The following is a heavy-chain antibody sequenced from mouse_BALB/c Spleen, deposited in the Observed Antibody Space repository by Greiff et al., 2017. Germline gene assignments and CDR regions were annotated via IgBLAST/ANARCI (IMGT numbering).Heavy chain of an antibody. D-gene: IGHD1-1*01. J-gene: IGHJ3*01. CDR3: ARDYYGSSYVRFAY. V-gene: IGHV5-9-4*01. CDR2: ISSGGSYT. CDR1: GFTFSSYA. Sequence: EVKLMESGGGLVKPGGSLKLSCAASGFTFSSYAMSWVRQSPEKRLEWVAEISSGGSYTYYPDTVTGRFTISRDNAKNTLYLEMSSLRSEDTAMYYCARDYYGSSYVRFAYWGQGTLVTVSA.